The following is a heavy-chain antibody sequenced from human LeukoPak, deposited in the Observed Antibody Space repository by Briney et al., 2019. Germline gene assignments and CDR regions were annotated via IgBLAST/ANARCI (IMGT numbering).Heavy chain of an antibody. J-gene: IGHJ4*02. CDR3: ARGSGSSWYFYFDY. D-gene: IGHD6-13*01. CDR2: IKWDGGRT. CDR1: GFTFDDHG. V-gene: IGHV3-20*04. Sequence: WGSLRLSCAATGFTFDDHGMSWVRQPPGKGLEWVSGIKWDGGRTGYADSVKGRFTISRDNAKNSAYLQMNSLRAEDTASYYCARGSGSSWYFYFDYWGQGTLVTVSS.